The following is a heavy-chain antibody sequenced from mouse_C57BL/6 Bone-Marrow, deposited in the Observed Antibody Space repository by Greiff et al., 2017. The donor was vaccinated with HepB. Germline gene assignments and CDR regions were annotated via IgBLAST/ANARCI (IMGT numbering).Heavy chain of an antibody. CDR2: INPSSGYT. CDR3: EYYAYYFDY. J-gene: IGHJ2*01. V-gene: IGHV1-7*01. D-gene: IGHD1-1*01. Sequence: VQLQQSGAELAKPGASVKLSCKASGYTFTSYWMHWVKQRPGQGLEWIGYINPSSGYTKYNQKFKDKATVTADKSSSTAYMQLSSLTYEDSAVYYCEYYAYYFDYWGQGTTLTVSS. CDR1: GYTFTSYW.